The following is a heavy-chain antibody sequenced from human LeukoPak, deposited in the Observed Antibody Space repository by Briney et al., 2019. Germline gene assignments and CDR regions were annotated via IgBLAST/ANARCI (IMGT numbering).Heavy chain of an antibody. CDR3: SNIVVPAAKRGL. Sequence: ASVKVSCKVSGNILTELSIHGVRQTPGQGFKWMGGFDPAAGTTLYAQTFQDRIIITEDTSTGTSYVELGRLTSGDPAISYVSNIVVPAAKRGLWGEGTLVSVSS. CDR2: FDPAAGTT. J-gene: IGHJ4*02. D-gene: IGHD2-2*01. CDR1: GNILTELS. V-gene: IGHV1-24*01.